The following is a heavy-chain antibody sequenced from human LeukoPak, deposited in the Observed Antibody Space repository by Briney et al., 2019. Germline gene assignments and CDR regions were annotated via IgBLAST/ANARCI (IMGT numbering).Heavy chain of an antibody. Sequence: SQTLSLTCTVSGDSVTNDDYFWGWTRQPPGEGLEWIGYIYYTAGTHYNPSLRSRLIMSIDASRNQFSLQLNSVTAADTAVYSCGRGMRYSGSYVVEFWGLGTLVTVSS. CDR3: GRGMRYSGSYVVEF. CDR2: IYYTAGT. J-gene: IGHJ4*02. D-gene: IGHD1-26*01. CDR1: GDSVTNDDYF. V-gene: IGHV4-30-4*01.